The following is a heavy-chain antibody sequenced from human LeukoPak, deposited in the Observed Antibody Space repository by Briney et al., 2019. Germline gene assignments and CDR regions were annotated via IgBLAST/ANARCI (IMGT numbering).Heavy chain of an antibody. J-gene: IGHJ6*03. D-gene: IGHD3-3*01. CDR2: IKQDGSEK. CDR1: GFTFSSYW. V-gene: IGHV3-7*01. Sequence: GGSLRLSCAASGFTFSSYWMSWVRQAPGKGLEWVANIKQDGSEKYYVDSVKGRFTISRDNAKNSLYLQMNSLRAENTAVYYCARATDWLLYYYYMDVWGKGTTVTVSS. CDR3: ARATDWLLYYYYMDV.